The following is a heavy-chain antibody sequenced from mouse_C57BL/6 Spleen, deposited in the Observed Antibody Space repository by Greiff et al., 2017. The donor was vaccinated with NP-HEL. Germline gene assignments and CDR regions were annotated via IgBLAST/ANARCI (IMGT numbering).Heavy chain of an antibody. CDR3: ASDPLAY. CDR1: GYSFSSSW. J-gene: IGHJ3*01. Sequence: VKLMESGPELVKPGASVKISCKASGYSFSSSWMNWVKQRPGKGLEWIGRIYPGDGDTNYNGKFKGKATLTADKSSSTAHVQLSSLTSEDSEVYCSASDPLAYWGQGTLVTVSA. V-gene: IGHV1-82*01. CDR2: IYPGDGDT.